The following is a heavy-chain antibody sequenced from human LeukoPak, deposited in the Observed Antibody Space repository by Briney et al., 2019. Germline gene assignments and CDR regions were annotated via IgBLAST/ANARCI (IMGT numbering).Heavy chain of an antibody. CDR3: AAGTPNIVAHDAFDI. D-gene: IGHD5-12*01. V-gene: IGHV1-58*01. CDR1: GFTFTSSA. CDR2: IVVGSGNT. J-gene: IGHJ3*02. Sequence: SVKVSCKASGFTFTSSAVQWVRQARGQRLEWIGWIVVGSGNTNYAQKFQERVTITRDMSTSTAYMELSSLRSEDTAVYYCAAGTPNIVAHDAFDIWGQGTMVTVSS.